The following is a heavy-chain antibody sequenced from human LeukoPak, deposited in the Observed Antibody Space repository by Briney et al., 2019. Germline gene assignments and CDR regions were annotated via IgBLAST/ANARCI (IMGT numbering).Heavy chain of an antibody. V-gene: IGHV4-34*01. D-gene: IGHD3-9*01. Sequence: SETLSLTCAVYGGSFSGYYWSWIRQPPGKGLEWIGEINHSGSTNYNPSLKSRVTISVDTSKNQFSLKLSSVTAADTAVYYCARGYDILTGYYTPSDYWGQGTLVTVSS. J-gene: IGHJ4*02. CDR2: INHSGST. CDR3: ARGYDILTGYYTPSDY. CDR1: GGSFSGYY.